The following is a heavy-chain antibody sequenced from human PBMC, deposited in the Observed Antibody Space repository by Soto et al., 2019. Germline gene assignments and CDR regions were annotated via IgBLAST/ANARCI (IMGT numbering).Heavy chain of an antibody. CDR3: AKDPVYYYDSSGYFAPDY. D-gene: IGHD3-22*01. CDR2: ISGSGVST. Sequence: GSLRLSCAASVFTFSSYAMSWVRQAPGKGLEWVSAISGSGVSTYYADSVKGRFTISRDNSKNTLYLQMNSLRAEDTAVYYCAKDPVYYYDSSGYFAPDYWGQGTLVTVSS. V-gene: IGHV3-23*01. J-gene: IGHJ4*02. CDR1: VFTFSSYA.